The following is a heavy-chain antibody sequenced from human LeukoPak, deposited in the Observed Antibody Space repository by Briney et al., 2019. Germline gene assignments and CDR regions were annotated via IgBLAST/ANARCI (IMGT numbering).Heavy chain of an antibody. D-gene: IGHD3-9*01. J-gene: IGHJ4*02. CDR2: INHSGST. CDR1: GGSFSGYY. CDR3: ARERPSYYDILTGYYPRSLPYYFDY. V-gene: IGHV4-34*01. Sequence: PSETLSLTCAVYGGSFSGYYWSWIRQPPGKGLEWIGEINHSGSTNYNPSLKSRVTISVDTSKNQFSLKLSSVTAADTAVYYCARERPSYYDILTGYYPRSLPYYFDYWGQGTLVTVFS.